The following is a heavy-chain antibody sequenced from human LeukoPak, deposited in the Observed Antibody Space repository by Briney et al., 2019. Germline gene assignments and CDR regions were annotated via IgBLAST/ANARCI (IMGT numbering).Heavy chain of an antibody. CDR2: INPSGGST. CDR3: ARGGSSWYRGSFQH. CDR1: GYTFTIYD. Sequence: ASVKVSCKASGYTFTIYDMHWVRQAPGQGLEWMGIINPSGGSTSYAQIFQGRVTITRDTSTSTVYMGLSSLRSEDTAVYYCARGGSSWYRGSFQHWGQGTLVTVSS. V-gene: IGHV1-46*01. D-gene: IGHD6-13*01. J-gene: IGHJ1*01.